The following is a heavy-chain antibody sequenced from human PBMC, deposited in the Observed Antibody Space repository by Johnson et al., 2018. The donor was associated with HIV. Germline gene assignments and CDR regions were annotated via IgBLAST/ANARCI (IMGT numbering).Heavy chain of an antibody. CDR3: AKDQHGPLVPTVMRDDAFDI. CDR2: VSYDGSKK. V-gene: IGHV3-30*04. J-gene: IGHJ3*02. CDR1: GFTFSNYP. D-gene: IGHD5-12*01. Sequence: QVTLVESGGGVVRPGRSLRLSCAASGFTFSNYPMHWVRQAPGKGLEWVAVVSYDGSKKFYADSVKGRFTVSRDNSKNAVYLQMNSLGAGDTAVYYCAKDQHGPLVPTVMRDDAFDIWGQGTMVTVSS.